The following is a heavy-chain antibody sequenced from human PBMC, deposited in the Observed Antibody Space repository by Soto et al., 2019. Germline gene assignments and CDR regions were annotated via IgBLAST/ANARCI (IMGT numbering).Heavy chain of an antibody. D-gene: IGHD2-2*02. CDR2: ISSSGSTI. CDR1: GFIFSSYE. V-gene: IGHV3-48*03. CDR3: ARDRGCSSTSCYNALDY. J-gene: IGHJ4*02. Sequence: EVQLVESGGGLVQPGGSLRLSCAGSGFIFSSYEMNWVRQSPGKGLEWVSYISSSGSTIYYADSVKRRFTISRDNAKNSLYLQMNILRAEDTDVYYCARDRGCSSTSCYNALDYWGQGTLVTVSS.